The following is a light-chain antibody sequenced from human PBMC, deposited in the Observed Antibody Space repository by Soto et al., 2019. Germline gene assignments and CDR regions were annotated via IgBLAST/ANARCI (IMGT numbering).Light chain of an antibody. J-gene: IGKJ1*01. CDR2: GAS. CDR1: QSVSNNY. CDR3: QQYGSSGT. Sequence: EIMLTQSPGTLSLSPGGRATLSCRASQSVSNNYLAWYQQKPGQAPRLLIYGASNRATGIPDRFSGSGSGTDFTLTISRLEPEDFAVYYCQQYGSSGTLGQGTKVDI. V-gene: IGKV3-20*01.